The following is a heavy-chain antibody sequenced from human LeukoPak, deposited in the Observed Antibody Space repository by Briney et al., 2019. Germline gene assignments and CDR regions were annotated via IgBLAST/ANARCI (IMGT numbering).Heavy chain of an antibody. CDR2: IGGDGRS. CDR3: AKDLHYWCGIDY. V-gene: IGHV3-23*01. CDR1: GFNFGPNA. D-gene: IGHD3-3*02. J-gene: IGHJ4*02. Sequence: GGSLRLSCAASGFNFGPNAMSWVRQAPGKGLEWVSGIGGDGRSFYPVSVKGRFTISRDNSKNTLFLQMSSLTAEDTAIYYCAKDLHYWCGIDYWGQGTLVTVSS.